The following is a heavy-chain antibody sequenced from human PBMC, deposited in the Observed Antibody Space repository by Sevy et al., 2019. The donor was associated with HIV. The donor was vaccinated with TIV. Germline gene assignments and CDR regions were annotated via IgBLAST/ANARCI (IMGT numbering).Heavy chain of an antibody. CDR3: TTDVAAAYYYGMDI. D-gene: IGHD6-13*01. CDR1: GFTFSNAW. CDR2: IKSKTDGGTT. J-gene: IGHJ6*02. Sequence: GESLKISCAASGFTFSNAWMSWVRQAPGKGLEWVGRIKSKTDGGTTDYAAPVKGRFTISRDDSKITLYLQMNSLKTEDTAVYYCTTDVAAAYYYGMDIWGQGTTVTVSS. V-gene: IGHV3-15*01.